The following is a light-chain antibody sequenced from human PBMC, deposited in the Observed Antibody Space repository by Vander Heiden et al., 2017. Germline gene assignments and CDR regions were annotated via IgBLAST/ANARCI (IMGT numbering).Light chain of an antibody. CDR2: GNS. Sequence: QSVLTQPPPVSGAPGQRVTISCTGSSANTGAGYDVNWYQQLPGTAPQLLSYGNSNRPSGVPGRFSGSKSGTSASLAITGLQAEDEPDYYCQSYDSSLSGSGVFGGGTKLTVL. CDR1: SANTGAGYD. V-gene: IGLV1-40*01. J-gene: IGLJ2*01. CDR3: QSYDSSLSGSGV.